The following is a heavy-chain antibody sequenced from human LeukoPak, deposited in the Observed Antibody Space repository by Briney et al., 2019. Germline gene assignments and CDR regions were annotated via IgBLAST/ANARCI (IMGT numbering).Heavy chain of an antibody. D-gene: IGHD6-19*01. V-gene: IGHV4-39*01. CDR1: GGSVSSSSYY. Sequence: KPSETLSLTCTVSGGSVSSSSYYWGWIRQPPGMGLEWIGSIYYSGSTYYNPSLKSRVTISVDTSKNQFSLKLSSVTAADTAVYYCASKAVAGTTYYFDYWGQGTLVTVSS. CDR2: IYYSGST. CDR3: ASKAVAGTTYYFDY. J-gene: IGHJ4*02.